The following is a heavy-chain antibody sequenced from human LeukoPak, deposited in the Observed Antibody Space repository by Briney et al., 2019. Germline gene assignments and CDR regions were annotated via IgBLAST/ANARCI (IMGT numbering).Heavy chain of an antibody. CDR3: ARDSPYGPPPYGMDV. CDR2: INPSGGST. J-gene: IGHJ6*02. D-gene: IGHD4-17*01. CDR1: GYTFTSYY. V-gene: IGHV1-46*01. Sequence: AASVKVSCKASGYTFTSYYMHWVRQAPGQGLEWMGIINPSGGSTSYAQKFQGRVTMTRDTSTSTVYMELSSLRSEDTAAYYCARDSPYGPPPYGMDVWGQGTTVTVSS.